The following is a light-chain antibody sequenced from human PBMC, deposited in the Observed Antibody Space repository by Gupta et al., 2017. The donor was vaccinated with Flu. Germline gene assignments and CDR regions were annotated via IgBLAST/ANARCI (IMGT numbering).Light chain of an antibody. CDR2: AVS. Sequence: DLVMSQSPLSLSVTLGQAASISCRSSQSLVYKNGITYLTWFQQRPGQTRRRIIYAVSNRDSGVPDRVTGSGTVTDVGVEVGKLEAEDAGVNYCMLFGRGT. J-gene: IGKJ1*01. CDR1: QSLVYKNGITY. V-gene: IGKV2-30*01. CDR3: ML.